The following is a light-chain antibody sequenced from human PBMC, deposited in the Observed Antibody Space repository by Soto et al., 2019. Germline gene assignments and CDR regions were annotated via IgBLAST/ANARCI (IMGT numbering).Light chain of an antibody. CDR1: QSVSSY. Sequence: EIGLTQSPATLSLSPGERATLSCRASQSVSSYLAWYQQKPGQAPRLLIFDASNRATGIPARFSGSGSATDFTLTISSLEPEDFAVYYCQHRGSWPVSFGQGTRLEIK. CDR3: QHRGSWPVS. CDR2: DAS. V-gene: IGKV3-11*01. J-gene: IGKJ5*01.